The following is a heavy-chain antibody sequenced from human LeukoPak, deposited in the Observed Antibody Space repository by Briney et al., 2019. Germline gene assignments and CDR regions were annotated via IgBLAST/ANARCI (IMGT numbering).Heavy chain of an antibody. CDR3: ARLRSYGGNRGIDY. D-gene: IGHD4-23*01. J-gene: IGHJ4*02. Sequence: SETLSLTCTVSGGSISSGGYYWSWIRQHPGKGLVWLGHYYYSGSTYYNPSLKSRVTISVDTSKNQLSLRLSSVTAADTAIYYCARLRSYGGNRGIDYWGQGTLVAVSS. V-gene: IGHV4-31*03. CDR1: GGSISSGGYY. CDR2: YYYSGST.